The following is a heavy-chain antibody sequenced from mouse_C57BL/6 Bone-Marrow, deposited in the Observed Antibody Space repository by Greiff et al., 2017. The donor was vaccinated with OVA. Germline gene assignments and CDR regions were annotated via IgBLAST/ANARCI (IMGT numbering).Heavy chain of an antibody. V-gene: IGHV1-64*01. CDR3: ARSGWLLRGYYAMDY. J-gene: IGHJ4*01. CDR1: GYTFTSYW. D-gene: IGHD2-3*01. CDR2: IHPNSGST. Sequence: VQLQQPGAELVKPGASVKLSCKASGYTFTSYWMHWVKQRPGQGLEWIGMIHPNSGSTNYNEKFKSKATLTVDKSSSTAYMQLSSLTSEDSAVYYCARSGWLLRGYYAMDYWGQGTSVTVSS.